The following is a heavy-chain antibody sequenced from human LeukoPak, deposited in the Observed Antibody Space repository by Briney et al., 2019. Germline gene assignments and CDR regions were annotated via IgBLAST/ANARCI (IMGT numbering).Heavy chain of an antibody. D-gene: IGHD6-19*01. Sequence: GGSLRLSCAASGFTFSSYWMHWVRQATGKGLVWVSRINSDGSSTNYADSVKGRFSISRDNSKNTLYLQMNSLRAEDTAVYYCAKDIWMAEQWLGFDCWGHGTLVTVSS. V-gene: IGHV3-74*01. CDR1: GFTFSSYW. CDR3: AKDIWMAEQWLGFDC. J-gene: IGHJ4*01. CDR2: INSDGSST.